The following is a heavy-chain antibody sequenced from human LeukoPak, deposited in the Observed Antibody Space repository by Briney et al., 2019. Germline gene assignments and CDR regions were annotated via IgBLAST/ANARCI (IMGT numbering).Heavy chain of an antibody. V-gene: IGHV3-21*01. J-gene: IGHJ5*02. CDR1: GFTFSSYS. Sequence: GGSLRLSCAASGFTFSSYSMNWVRQAPGKGLEWVSSISSSITYIYYADSVKGRFTISRDNSKNTLYLQMHSLRAEDTAVYYCARDIVVVPAATMRWLSGWFDPWGQGTLVTVSS. CDR3: ARDIVVVPAATMRWLSGWFDP. CDR2: ISSSITYI. D-gene: IGHD2-2*01.